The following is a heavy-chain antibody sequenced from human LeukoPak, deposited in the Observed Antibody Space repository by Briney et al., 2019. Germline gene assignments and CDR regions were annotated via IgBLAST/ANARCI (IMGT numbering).Heavy chain of an antibody. Sequence: GGSLRLACSASEFTVSNYYMNWVRQAPGKGLEWVSVIYSGGDTYYADSVKGRFTISRDNSKNTLYLQMNSLRAEDTAVYYCAKDHGPGYYYMDVWGKGTTVTVSS. CDR2: IYSGGDT. CDR3: AKDHGPGYYYMDV. V-gene: IGHV3-66*01. CDR1: EFTVSNYY. J-gene: IGHJ6*03.